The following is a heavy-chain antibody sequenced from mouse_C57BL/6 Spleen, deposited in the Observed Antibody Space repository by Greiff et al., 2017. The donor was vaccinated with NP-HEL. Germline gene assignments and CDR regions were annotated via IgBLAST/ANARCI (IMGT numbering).Heavy chain of an antibody. J-gene: IGHJ4*01. CDR3: AREDYRRAMDY. V-gene: IGHV5-16*01. D-gene: IGHD2-14*01. CDR1: GFTFSDYY. Sequence: EVQRVESEGGLVQPGSSMKLSCTASGFTFSDYYMAWVRQVPEKGLEWVANINYDGSSTYYLDSLKSRFIISKDNAKNILYLQMSSLKSEDTATYYCAREDYRRAMDYWGQGTSVTVSS. CDR2: INYDGSST.